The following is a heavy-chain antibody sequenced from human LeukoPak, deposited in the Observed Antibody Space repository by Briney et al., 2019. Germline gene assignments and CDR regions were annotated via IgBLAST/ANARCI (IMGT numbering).Heavy chain of an antibody. CDR2: INAGNGNT. CDR1: GYTLTSYA. J-gene: IGHJ6*03. Sequence: ASVKVSCKASGYTLTSYAMHWVRQAPGQGLEWMGWINAGNGNTKYSQKFQGRVTMTEDTSTDTAYMELSSLRSEDTAVYYCATRYCSGGSCPNYYYYYINVWGKGTTVTISS. V-gene: IGHV1-3*01. D-gene: IGHD2-15*01. CDR3: ATRYCSGGSCPNYYYYYINV.